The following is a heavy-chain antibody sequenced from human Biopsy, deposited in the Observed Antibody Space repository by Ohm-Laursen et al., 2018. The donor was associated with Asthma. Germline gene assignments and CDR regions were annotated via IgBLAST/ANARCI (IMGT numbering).Heavy chain of an antibody. D-gene: IGHD3-10*01. CDR1: GFAFGNYA. CDR2: ISYDGREK. CDR3: AKDRFDGSVTSHYYYYGIDV. J-gene: IGHJ6*02. V-gene: IGHV3-30*18. Sequence: SLRLSCTAAGFAFGNYAMYWVRQAPGKGPEWVALISYDGREKGYVDSVKGRFTISRDNFRNTLYVEMSSLRPEDSATYYCAKDRFDGSVTSHYYYYGIDVWGQGTAVTVSS.